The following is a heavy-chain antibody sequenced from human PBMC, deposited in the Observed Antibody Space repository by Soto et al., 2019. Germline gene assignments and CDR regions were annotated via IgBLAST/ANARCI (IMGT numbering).Heavy chain of an antibody. CDR3: ARGVYDYWSGYYAGSGLDV. D-gene: IGHD3-3*01. CDR1: GDSMSPFY. V-gene: IGHV4-59*13. Sequence: QVPLQESGPGLVKPSETLSLTCTVSGDSMSPFYWNWIRQSPGKGLEWIGYIYYSGNTNYNPSLKSRVAISVDTSKNQFYLKLSSVTAADMAVYYCARGVYDYWSGYYAGSGLDVWGQGTTVTVSS. CDR2: IYYSGNT. J-gene: IGHJ6*02.